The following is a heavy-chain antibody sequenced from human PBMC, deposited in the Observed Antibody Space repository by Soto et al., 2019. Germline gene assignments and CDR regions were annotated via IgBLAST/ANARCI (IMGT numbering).Heavy chain of an antibody. D-gene: IGHD2-2*01. Sequence: ASVKVSCKVSGYTLTELSMHWVRQAPGKGLEWMGGFDPEDGETIYAQKFQGRVTMTEDTSTDTAYMELSSLRSEDTAVYYCAVQKWIYQALGVWGQGTTVTVSS. CDR1: GYTLTELS. CDR2: FDPEDGET. CDR3: AVQKWIYQALGV. V-gene: IGHV1-24*01. J-gene: IGHJ6*02.